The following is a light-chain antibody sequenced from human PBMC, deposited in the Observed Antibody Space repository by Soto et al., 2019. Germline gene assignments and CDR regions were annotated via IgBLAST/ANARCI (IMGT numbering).Light chain of an antibody. CDR1: QSVSSY. J-gene: IGKJ2*01. CDR2: DAS. Sequence: EIVLTQSPATLSLSPGERATLSCRASQSVSSYLAWYQQKPGQAPRLLIYDASNRATGIPARFSGSGSGTDFTLTIRSLEPEDFAVYYCQQRSNWPYTLGPGTKLEIQ. V-gene: IGKV3-11*01. CDR3: QQRSNWPYT.